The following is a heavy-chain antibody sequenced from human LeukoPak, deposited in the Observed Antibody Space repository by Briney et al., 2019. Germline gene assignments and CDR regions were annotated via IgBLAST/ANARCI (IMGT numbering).Heavy chain of an antibody. CDR1: GFTFSSYA. D-gene: IGHD1-26*01. Sequence: QPGGSLRLSCAASGFTFSSYAMSWVRQAPGKGLEWVSAISGSGGSTYYADSVKGRFTISRDNSKNTLYLQMNSLRAEDTAVYYCAKGEEGGSYPPGYYGMDVWRQGTRVTVS. CDR3: AKGEEGGSYPPGYYGMDV. CDR2: ISGSGGST. V-gene: IGHV3-23*01. J-gene: IGHJ6*02.